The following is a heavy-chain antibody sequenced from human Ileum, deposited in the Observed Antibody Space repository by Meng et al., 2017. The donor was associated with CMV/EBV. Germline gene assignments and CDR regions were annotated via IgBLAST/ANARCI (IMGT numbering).Heavy chain of an antibody. V-gene: IGHV3-23*01. CDR1: GFTFSDAA. J-gene: IGHJ4*02. Sequence: EVHLLESGGGLVRPGGSLRVSCAASGFTFSDAAMSWIRQAPGKGLQWVSAVSGDGGSAVYADFMKDRFTISRDNSKNTVYLQMNSLRAEDTAVYYCVGLLTGYNSHYWGQGTLVTVSS. D-gene: IGHD3-9*01. CDR3: VGLLTGYNSHY. CDR2: VSGDGGSA.